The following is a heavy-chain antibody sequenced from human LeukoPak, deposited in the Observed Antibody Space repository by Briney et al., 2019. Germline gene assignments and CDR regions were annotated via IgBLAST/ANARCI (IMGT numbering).Heavy chain of an antibody. CDR1: GGSISSYY. V-gene: IGHV4-59*12. CDR2: IYYSGST. D-gene: IGHD1-7*01. CDR3: ARTFPGTGTTRGYFDY. J-gene: IGHJ4*02. Sequence: SETLSLTCTVSGGSISSYYWSWIRQPPGKGLEWIGYIYYSGSTNYNPSLKSRVTISVDTSKNQFSLKLSSVTAADTAVYYCARTFPGTGTTRGYFDYWGQGTLVTVSS.